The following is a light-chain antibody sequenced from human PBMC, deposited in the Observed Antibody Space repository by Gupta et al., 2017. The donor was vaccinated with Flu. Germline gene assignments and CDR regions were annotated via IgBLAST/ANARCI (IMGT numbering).Light chain of an antibody. CDR3: QRDDSLWT. CDR2: KAS. V-gene: IGKV1-5*03. J-gene: IGKJ1*01. CDR1: QSISIW. Sequence: SPSTLSASVGDRVTSTCRASQSISIWLAWYQQKPGKVPKLLIYKASRLESGVPSRFSGSGSGTEFTLTISSLQPDDFATYYCQRDDSLWTFGQGTRVEIK.